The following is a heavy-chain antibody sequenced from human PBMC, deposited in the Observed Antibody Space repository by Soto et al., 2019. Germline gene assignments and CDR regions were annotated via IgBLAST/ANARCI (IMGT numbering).Heavy chain of an antibody. D-gene: IGHD3-22*01. CDR3: ARAFPPTYYYDSSGYYFDY. Sequence: GASVKVSCKASGGTFSSYAISWVRQAPGQGLEWMGGIIPIFGTANYAQKFQGRVTITADKSTSTAYMELSSLRSEDTAVYYCARAFPPTYYYDSSGYYFDYWGQGTLVTVSS. J-gene: IGHJ4*02. CDR1: GGTFSSYA. CDR2: IIPIFGTA. V-gene: IGHV1-69*06.